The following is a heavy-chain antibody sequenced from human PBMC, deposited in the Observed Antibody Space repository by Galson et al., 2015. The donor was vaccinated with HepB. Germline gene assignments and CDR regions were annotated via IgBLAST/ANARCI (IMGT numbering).Heavy chain of an antibody. D-gene: IGHD3/OR15-3a*01. V-gene: IGHV1-18*01. CDR2: ITAYNGNT. CDR3: AGVGLTNYYFDY. J-gene: IGHJ4*02. CDR1: GYTFNNYI. Sequence: SVKVSCKASGYTFNNYIIAWVRQAPGQGLEWLGLITAYNGNTKFAPNLQGIVSMTTDTSTGTAYMEWKIMRRGDTALYYCAGVGLTNYYFDYWGQVTLVTVSS.